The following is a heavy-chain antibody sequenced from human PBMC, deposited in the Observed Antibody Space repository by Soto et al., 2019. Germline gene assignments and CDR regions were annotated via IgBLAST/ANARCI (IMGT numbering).Heavy chain of an antibody. D-gene: IGHD3-10*01. V-gene: IGHV3-21*01. Sequence: EVQLVESGGGLVKPEGSLRLSCAASGFTFSSYNMNWVRQAPGKGLEWVSSISGTGKYIYYADSLKGRFTISRDNAKNSLYLQMNSLSAEDTAVYYCARDQGTYGSLGYFDYWGQGTLVTVSS. CDR1: GFTFSSYN. CDR3: ARDQGTYGSLGYFDY. CDR2: ISGTGKYI. J-gene: IGHJ4*02.